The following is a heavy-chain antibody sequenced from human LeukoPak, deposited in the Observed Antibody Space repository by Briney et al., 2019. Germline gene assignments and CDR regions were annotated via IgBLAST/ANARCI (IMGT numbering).Heavy chain of an antibody. Sequence: SQTLSLSCAISGDSVSSNSVAWNWIRQSPPRGLEWLGRAYSRSRGGRDYAISVRSRINIDTDTSRNQFSLQLIYYCARGTSSTFDIWGQGTMVTVSS. CDR1: GDSVSSNSVA. V-gene: IGHV6-1*01. J-gene: IGHJ3*02. CDR3: I. D-gene: IGHD1-7*01. CDR2: AYSRSRGGR.